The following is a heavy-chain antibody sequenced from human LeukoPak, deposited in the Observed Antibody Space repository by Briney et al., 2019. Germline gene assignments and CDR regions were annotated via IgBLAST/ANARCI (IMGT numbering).Heavy chain of an antibody. D-gene: IGHD2-2*01. CDR3: ARIDIVVVPAAIDYYYYYGMDV. CDR1: GGSISSYY. CDR2: IYYSGST. V-gene: IGHV4-59*01. J-gene: IGHJ6*02. Sequence: SETLSLTCTVSGGSISSYYWSWIRQPPGKGLEWIGYIYYSGSTNYNPSLKGRVTISVDTSKNQFSLKLSSVTAADTAVYYCARIDIVVVPAAIDYYYYYGMDVWGQGTTVTVSS.